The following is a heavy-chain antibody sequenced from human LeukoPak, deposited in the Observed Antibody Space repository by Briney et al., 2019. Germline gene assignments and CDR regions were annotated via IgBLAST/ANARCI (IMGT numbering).Heavy chain of an antibody. CDR3: ASHPVGSSIPCFDY. Sequence: PGGSLRLSCAASGFTFDDYGMSWVRQAPGKGLEWVSGIDWNGGSTGCADSVKGRFTISRDNAKNSLYLQMNSLRAEDTALYYCASHPVGSSIPCFDYWGQGTLVTVSS. V-gene: IGHV3-20*04. J-gene: IGHJ4*02. CDR1: GFTFDDYG. CDR2: IDWNGGST. D-gene: IGHD6-6*01.